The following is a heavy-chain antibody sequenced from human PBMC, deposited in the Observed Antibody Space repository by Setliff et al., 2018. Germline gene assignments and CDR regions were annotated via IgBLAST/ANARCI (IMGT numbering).Heavy chain of an antibody. CDR2: IYHSGST. CDR3: ARHWDY. CDR1: GYSISSGYY. Sequence: SETLSLTCTVSGYSISSGYYWGWIRQPPGKGLEWIGSIYHSGSTYYNPSLKSRVTISVDTSKNQFSLKLSSVTAADTAVYYCARHWDYWGQGTLVTVSS. J-gene: IGHJ4*02. V-gene: IGHV4-38-2*02.